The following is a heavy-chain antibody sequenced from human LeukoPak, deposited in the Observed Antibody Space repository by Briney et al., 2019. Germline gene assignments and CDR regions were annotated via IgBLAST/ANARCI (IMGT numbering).Heavy chain of an antibody. V-gene: IGHV4-34*01. CDR1: IDSFTNYY. Sequence: SVTLSLTCAVYIDSFTNYYWNWIRQTPGKGLEWIGEVNDSGGTNINPSLRSRVILSVDTSKNQFSLKLISVTAADTAVYYCARGPRIVATIPIFGLFDYWGQGTLVTVSS. CDR2: VNDSGGT. CDR3: ARGPRIVATIPIFGLFDY. J-gene: IGHJ4*02. D-gene: IGHD5-12*01.